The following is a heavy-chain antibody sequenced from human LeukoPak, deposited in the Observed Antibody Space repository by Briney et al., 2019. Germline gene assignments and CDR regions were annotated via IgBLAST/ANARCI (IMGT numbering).Heavy chain of an antibody. CDR1: GFTFSSYW. CDR2: IKQDGSEK. CDR3: ARDNPGGTVHAFDI. V-gene: IGHV3-7*01. J-gene: IGHJ3*02. D-gene: IGHD1-1*01. Sequence: PGGSLRPSCAASGFTFSSYWMSWVRQAPGKGLEWVANIKQDGSEKYYVDSVKGRFTISRGNAKNSLYLQMNSLRAEDTAVYYCARDNPGGTVHAFDIWGQGTMVTVSS.